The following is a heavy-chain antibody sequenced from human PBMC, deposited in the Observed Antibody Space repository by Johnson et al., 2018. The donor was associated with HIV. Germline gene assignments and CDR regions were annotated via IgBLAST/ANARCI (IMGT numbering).Heavy chain of an antibody. J-gene: IGHJ3*02. CDR3: ARAVARGQWLANGYI. CDR1: GFTVSSNY. V-gene: IGHV3-66*01. D-gene: IGHD6-19*01. Sequence: VQLVESGGGVVQPGRSLRLSCAASGFTVSSNYMSWVRQAPGKGLEWVSVIYSGGSTYYADSVKGRFTISRDNSKNTLYLQMNSLRAEDTAVYYFARAVARGQWLANGYIWGQGTMVTVSS. CDR2: IYSGGST.